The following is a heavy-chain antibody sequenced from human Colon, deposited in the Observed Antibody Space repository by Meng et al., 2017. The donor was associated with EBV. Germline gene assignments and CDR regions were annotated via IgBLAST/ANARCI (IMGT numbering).Heavy chain of an antibody. V-gene: IGHV4-31*03. Sequence: GHLQESGPGLVKLSQTLSLTCTFSGGSISSGGYYWSWICQHPGKGLEWIGYIHSSGSTYYNPSLRSRLTISVDTSKNQFSLKLSSVTAADTAVYYCARASYGSGSPLGESWFDPWGQGTLVTVSS. CDR2: IHSSGST. CDR3: ARASYGSGSPLGESWFDP. CDR1: GGSISSGGYY. D-gene: IGHD3-10*01. J-gene: IGHJ5*02.